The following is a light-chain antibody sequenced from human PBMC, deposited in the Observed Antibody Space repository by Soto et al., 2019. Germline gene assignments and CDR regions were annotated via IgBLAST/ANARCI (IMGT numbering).Light chain of an antibody. CDR2: KDS. CDR3: QSVDSGTTVI. Sequence: SYELTQSPSVSVSPGQTARITCSGDALPNQYAYWYQQKPGQAPVVIIYKDSERPSGIPERFSGSSSGTTVTLTISGVQAEDEADYYCQSVDSGTTVIFGGGTKVTVL. J-gene: IGLJ2*01. CDR1: ALPNQY. V-gene: IGLV3-25*03.